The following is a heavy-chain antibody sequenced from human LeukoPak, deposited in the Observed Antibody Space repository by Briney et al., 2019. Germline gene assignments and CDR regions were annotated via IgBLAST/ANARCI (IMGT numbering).Heavy chain of an antibody. Sequence: PGGSLRLSCAASGFTFDDYGMSWVRQAPGKGLEWIGEINHSGSNNYNPSFKSRVTISVDTSKNQFSLKLSSVTAADTAVYYCARDGGIAAAGPVNSYYYYGMDVWGQGTTVTVSS. J-gene: IGHJ6*02. CDR1: GFTFDDYG. D-gene: IGHD6-13*01. CDR3: ARDGGIAAAGPVNSYYYYGMDV. CDR2: INHSGSN. V-gene: IGHV4-34*01.